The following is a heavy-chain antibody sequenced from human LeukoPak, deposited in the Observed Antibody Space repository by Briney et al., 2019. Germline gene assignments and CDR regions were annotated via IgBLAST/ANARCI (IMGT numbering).Heavy chain of an antibody. CDR2: IIPIFGTA. CDR3: ARERSQRRYYDILTGSAPVYYFDY. Sequence: GASVKVSCKASGYTFTGYYMHWVRQAPGQGLEWMGGIIPIFGTANYAQKFQGRVTITADESTSTAYMELSSLRSEDTAVYYCARERSQRRYYDILTGSAPVYYFDYWGQGTLVTVSS. D-gene: IGHD3-9*01. V-gene: IGHV1-69*13. CDR1: GYTFTGYY. J-gene: IGHJ4*02.